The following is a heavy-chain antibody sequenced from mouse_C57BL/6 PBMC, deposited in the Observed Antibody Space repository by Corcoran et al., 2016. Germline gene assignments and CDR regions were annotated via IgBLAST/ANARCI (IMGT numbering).Heavy chain of an antibody. J-gene: IGHJ2*01. Sequence: QVQLKQSGAELVRPGASVKLSCKASGYTFTDYYINWVKQRPGQGLEWIARIYPGSGNTYYNEKFKGKATLTAEKSSSTAYMQLSSLTSEDSAVYFCARESNHGDYFDYWGQGTTLTVSS. CDR3: ARESNHGDYFDY. CDR1: GYTFTDYY. V-gene: IGHV1-76*01. D-gene: IGHD2-5*01. CDR2: IYPGSGNT.